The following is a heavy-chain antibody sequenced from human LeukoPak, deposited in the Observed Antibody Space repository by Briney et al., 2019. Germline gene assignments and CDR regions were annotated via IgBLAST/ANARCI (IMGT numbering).Heavy chain of an antibody. CDR1: GDSVSRNTAG. V-gene: IGHV6-1*01. CDR2: TYYKSKWYN. CDR3: AREAEGAPLHFDN. Sequence: TSQTLSLTCAISGDSVSRNTAGWNWIRQSPSRGLEWLGRTYYKSKWYNDYPLSVESRIIITPDTSKNQFSLQLNSVTPEDTAVYYCAREAEGAPLHFDNWGQGILVTVSS. J-gene: IGHJ4*02. D-gene: IGHD1-26*01.